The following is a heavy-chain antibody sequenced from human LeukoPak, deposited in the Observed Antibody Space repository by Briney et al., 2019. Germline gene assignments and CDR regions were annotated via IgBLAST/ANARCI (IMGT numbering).Heavy chain of an antibody. CDR2: INPDSGFT. J-gene: IGHJ4*02. Sequence: ASVKVSCKASGYKFTDDYMHWVRQAPGQGLEFMGWINPDSGFTNYAQKFKGRVTTTRDTSISTAHLEVRSLTSDDTAVYYCAPTAEAYTSWWKVWGQGTLVTVSS. D-gene: IGHD3-16*01. V-gene: IGHV1-2*02. CDR3: APTAEAYTSWWKV. CDR1: GYKFTDDY.